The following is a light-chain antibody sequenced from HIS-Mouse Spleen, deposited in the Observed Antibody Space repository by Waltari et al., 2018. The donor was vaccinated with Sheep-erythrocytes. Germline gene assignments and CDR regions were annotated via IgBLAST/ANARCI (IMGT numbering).Light chain of an antibody. Sequence: QSALTQPPSASGSPGQSVTISCTGTSSDVRGYTYVSWYQQHPGKAPKLMIYEVSKRPSGVPDRFSGSKSGNTASLTVSGLQAEDEADYYCSSYAGSNNVFGTGTKVTVL. J-gene: IGLJ1*01. V-gene: IGLV2-8*01. CDR2: EVS. CDR3: SSYAGSNNV. CDR1: SSDVRGYTY.